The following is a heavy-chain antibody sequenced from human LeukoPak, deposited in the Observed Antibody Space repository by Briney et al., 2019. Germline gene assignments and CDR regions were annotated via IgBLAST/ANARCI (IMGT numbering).Heavy chain of an antibody. CDR2: IYTSGST. V-gene: IGHV4-61*02. J-gene: IGHJ3*02. CDR3: ARGRSIDAFDI. D-gene: IGHD2-21*01. CDR1: GGSISSGSYY. Sequence: PSETLSLTCTVSGGSISSGSYYWSWIRQPAGKGLEWIGRIYTSGSTNYNPSLKSRVTISVDTSKNQFSLKLSSVTAADTAVYYCARGRSIDAFDIWGQGTMVTVSS.